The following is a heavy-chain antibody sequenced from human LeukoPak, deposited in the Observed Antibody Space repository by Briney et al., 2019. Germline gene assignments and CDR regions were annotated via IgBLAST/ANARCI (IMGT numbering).Heavy chain of an antibody. CDR3: ARDLSSGGWTLEFDY. D-gene: IGHD1-1*01. CDR1: GYTFSTYG. J-gene: IGHJ4*02. V-gene: IGHV1-18*01. Sequence: GASVKVSCKTSGYTFSTYGVTWVRQAPGQGFQWMGWISGHTGNTKYAENFQGRISLTTDTSATTAYMELRSLTSDDTAVYYCARDLSSGGWTLEFDYWGQGSLVTVA. CDR2: ISGHTGNT.